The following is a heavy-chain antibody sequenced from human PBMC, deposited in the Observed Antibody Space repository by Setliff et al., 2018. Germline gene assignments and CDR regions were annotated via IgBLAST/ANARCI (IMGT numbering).Heavy chain of an antibody. J-gene: IGHJ4*02. Sequence: SETLSLTCTVSGASINSLSWWSWVRQPPGKGLEWIGRIHYRGTTYSNASLASRLTISVDTAKNQFSLKLTSVTAADTAVYYCARTGTYRYFDYWGQGTRVTVSS. CDR3: ARTGTYRYFDY. V-gene: IGHV4-39*01. D-gene: IGHD1-1*01. CDR2: IHYRGTT. CDR1: GASINSLSW.